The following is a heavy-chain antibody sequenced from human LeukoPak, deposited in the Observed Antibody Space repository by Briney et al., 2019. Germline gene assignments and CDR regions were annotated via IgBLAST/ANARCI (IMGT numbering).Heavy chain of an antibody. CDR2: INPSGGST. J-gene: IGHJ3*02. CDR1: GYTFTSYY. Sequence: ASVKVSCKASGYTFTSYYMHWVRQAPGQGLEWMGIINPSGGSTSYAQKFQGRVTMTRDTSTSTVYMELSSLRSEDTAVYYCARGSNGYNPSDAFDIWGQGTTVTVSS. CDR3: ARGSNGYNPSDAFDI. D-gene: IGHD5-24*01. V-gene: IGHV1-46*01.